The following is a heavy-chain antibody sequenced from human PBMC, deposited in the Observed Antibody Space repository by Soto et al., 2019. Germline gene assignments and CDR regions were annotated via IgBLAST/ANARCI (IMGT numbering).Heavy chain of an antibody. CDR2: MNPNSGNT. D-gene: IGHD3-10*01. CDR1: GYTFTSYD. J-gene: IGHJ3*02. V-gene: IGHV1-8*01. Sequence: ASVTVSCKASGYTFTSYDINWVRQATGQGIEWMGWMNPNSGNTGYTQKFQGRATMTRNTSISTAYMELRSLRSEDTAVYDCARGVGIRWFGEPIDAFDIWGQGTMVTVSS. CDR3: ARGVGIRWFGEPIDAFDI.